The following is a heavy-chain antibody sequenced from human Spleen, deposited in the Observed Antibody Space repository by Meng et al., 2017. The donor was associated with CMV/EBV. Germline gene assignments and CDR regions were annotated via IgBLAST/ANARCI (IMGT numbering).Heavy chain of an antibody. CDR1: GFTFSDYY. CDR2: ISGSGGST. J-gene: IGHJ1*01. V-gene: IGHV3-23*01. CDR3: ARVNLVGATGSFQH. D-gene: IGHD1-26*01. Sequence: GESLKISCAASGFTFSDYYMSWVRQGPGKGLEWVSSISGSGGSTYYADSVKGRFTISRDISNSTLYLQMNSVRADDTAVYYCARVNLVGATGSFQHWGQGTLVTVSS.